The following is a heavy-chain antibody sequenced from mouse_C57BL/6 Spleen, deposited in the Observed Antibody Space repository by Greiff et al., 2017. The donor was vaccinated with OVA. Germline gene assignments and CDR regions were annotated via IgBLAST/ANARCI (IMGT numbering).Heavy chain of an antibody. J-gene: IGHJ4*01. CDR2: IYPRDGST. Sequence: QVQLQQSDAELVKPGASVKISCKVSGYTFTDHTIHWMKQRPEQGLEWIGYIYPRDGSTKYNEKFKGKATLTADKSSSTAYMQLNSLTSEDSAVYFCARGGYDYRFFYAMDYWGQGTSVTVSS. CDR1: GYTFTDHT. V-gene: IGHV1-78*01. D-gene: IGHD2-4*01. CDR3: ARGGYDYRFFYAMDY.